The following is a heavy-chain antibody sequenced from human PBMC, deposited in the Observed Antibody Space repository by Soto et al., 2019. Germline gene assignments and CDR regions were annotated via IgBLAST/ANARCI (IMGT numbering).Heavy chain of an antibody. CDR3: ARESGGATATLDYYYFYMDV. J-gene: IGHJ6*03. D-gene: IGHD5-12*01. V-gene: IGHV1-2*04. CDR1: GDSFNDYY. Sequence: VQLVQSGAEVRKPGASVKVYCKSSGDSFNDYYIHWVRHAPGQGLEWMGWINPNGGVTKYAQKFQGWVTMTRDTSIRTVYMELSRLRSDDTAVYYCARESGGATATLDYYYFYMDVWGKGTTVTVSS. CDR2: INPNGGVT.